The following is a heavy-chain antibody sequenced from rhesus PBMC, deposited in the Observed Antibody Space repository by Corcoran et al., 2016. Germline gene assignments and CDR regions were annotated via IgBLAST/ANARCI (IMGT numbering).Heavy chain of an antibody. J-gene: IGHJ5-1*01. CDR2: ISESGGTK. V-gene: IGHV3S26*01. D-gene: IGHD6-31*01. CDR3: TRDGSGWLRRFDV. Sequence: DVQLVESGGGLVKPGGSLRLSCVASGFTFSSYVMHWVRQAPGKGLEWVSVISESGGTKYDAGSVKGRFTISRDNAKNSLFLQMNSLRAEDTAVYYCTRDGSGWLRRFDVWGPGVLVTVSS. CDR1: GFTFSSYV.